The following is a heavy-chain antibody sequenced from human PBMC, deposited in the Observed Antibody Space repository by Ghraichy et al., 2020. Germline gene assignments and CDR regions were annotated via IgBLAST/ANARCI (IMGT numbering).Heavy chain of an antibody. D-gene: IGHD6-13*01. CDR1: GFTFSSYW. CDR3: AREEYSSSWYEDAFDI. CDR2: IKQDGSEK. V-gene: IGHV3-7*01. J-gene: IGHJ3*02. Sequence: GGSLRLSCAASGFTFSSYWMSWVRQAPGKGLEWVANIKQDGSEKYYVDSVKGRFTISRDNAKNSLYLQMNSLRAEDTAVYYCAREEYSSSWYEDAFDIWGQGTMVTVSS.